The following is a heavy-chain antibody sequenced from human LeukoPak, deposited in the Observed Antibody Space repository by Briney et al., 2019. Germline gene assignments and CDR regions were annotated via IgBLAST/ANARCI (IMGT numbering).Heavy chain of an antibody. Sequence: GGSLRLSCAASGFTFSSTWMHWVRQAPGKGLVWASRIKSDGSTSYADSVKGRFTISRDNAKNTLYLQMNSLKDEDTAVYYCVRDYFFSLDPWGQGTLVTVSS. D-gene: IGHD2/OR15-2a*01. CDR2: IKSDGST. J-gene: IGHJ5*02. CDR1: GFTFSSTW. V-gene: IGHV3-74*01. CDR3: VRDYFFSLDP.